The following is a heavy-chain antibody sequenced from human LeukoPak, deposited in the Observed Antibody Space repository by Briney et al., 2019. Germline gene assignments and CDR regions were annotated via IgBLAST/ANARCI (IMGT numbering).Heavy chain of an antibody. CDR2: IYPGDSDT. V-gene: IGHV5-51*01. CDR1: GYSFPQYW. Sequence: GESLKISCKGSGYSFPQYWIGWVRQMPGKGLEWMGIIYPGDSDTTYSPSFQGQVTISVDKSISTTYLQWSSLMSLDTAMYYCAIVSGSYNYWGQGTLVTVSS. CDR3: AIVSGSYNY. D-gene: IGHD3-10*01. J-gene: IGHJ4*02.